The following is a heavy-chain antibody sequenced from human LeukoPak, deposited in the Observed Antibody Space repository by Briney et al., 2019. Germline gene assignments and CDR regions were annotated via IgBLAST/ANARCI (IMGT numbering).Heavy chain of an antibody. J-gene: IGHJ4*02. CDR3: ARDLGDYASSAN. D-gene: IGHD3-22*01. CDR2: IYSSGST. CDR1: GFTVNNNY. Sequence: GGSLRLSCAASGFTVNNNYMSWVRQAPGKGLEWVSVIYSSGSTYYADSVKGRFTISRDISKNSLYLQMTSLRAEDTAVYYCARDLGDYASSANWGQGTLVTVSS. V-gene: IGHV3-53*01.